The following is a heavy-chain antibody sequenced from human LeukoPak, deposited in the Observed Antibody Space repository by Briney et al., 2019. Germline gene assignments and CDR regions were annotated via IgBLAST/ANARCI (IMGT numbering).Heavy chain of an antibody. CDR1: GFTFSDHF. D-gene: IGHD1-26*01. CDR2: TRNKADSYTT. Sequence: SGGSLRLSCTASGFTFSDHFMDWVRQAPGKGLEWVGRTRNKADSYTTEYAASVKGRFTISREDSKNSLYLQMDSLRAEDTAVYYCAREKGELLPSGSLDYWGQGTLVTVSS. J-gene: IGHJ4*02. CDR3: AREKGELLPSGSLDY. V-gene: IGHV3-72*01.